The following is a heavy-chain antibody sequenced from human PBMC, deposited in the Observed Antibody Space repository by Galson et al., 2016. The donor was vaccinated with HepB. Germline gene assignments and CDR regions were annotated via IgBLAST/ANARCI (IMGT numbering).Heavy chain of an antibody. CDR2: IIPMFGKT. D-gene: IGHD5-24*01. CDR1: GGTFSSYA. J-gene: IGHJ4*02. Sequence: SVKVSCKASGGTFSSYAFSWVRQAPGQRLEWMGWIIPMFGKTNYSQKFQGRVTITTDESTSTAYMELSSLRSEDTAVYYCARGPPEMAFDYWGQGTLVTVSS. V-gene: IGHV1-69*05. CDR3: ARGPPEMAFDY.